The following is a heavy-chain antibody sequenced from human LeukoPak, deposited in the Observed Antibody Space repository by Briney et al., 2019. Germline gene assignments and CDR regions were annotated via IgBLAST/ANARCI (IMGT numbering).Heavy chain of an antibody. D-gene: IGHD6-13*01. J-gene: IGHJ4*02. V-gene: IGHV1-8*03. CDR2: MNPNSGNT. CDR1: GYTFTSYD. Sequence: ASVKVSCKASGYTFTSYDINWVRQATGQGLEWMGWMNPNSGNTGYAQKFQGRVTITRNTSISTAYMELSSLRSEDTAVCYCARGMRTKGYSSSRSVGDYWGQGTLVTVSS. CDR3: ARGMRTKGYSSSRSVGDY.